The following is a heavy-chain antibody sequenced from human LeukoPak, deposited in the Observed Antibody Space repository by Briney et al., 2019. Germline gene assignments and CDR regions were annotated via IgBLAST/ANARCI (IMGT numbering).Heavy chain of an antibody. J-gene: IGHJ4*02. Sequence: SETLSLTCTVSGGSISSYYWSWIRQPPGKGLEWIGYIYYSGSTNYNPSLKSRVTISVDTSKNQFSLKLSSVTAADTAVYCCAGYSSGWPYFDYWGQGTLVTVSS. V-gene: IGHV4-59*01. CDR3: AGYSSGWPYFDY. D-gene: IGHD6-25*01. CDR2: IYYSGST. CDR1: GGSISSYY.